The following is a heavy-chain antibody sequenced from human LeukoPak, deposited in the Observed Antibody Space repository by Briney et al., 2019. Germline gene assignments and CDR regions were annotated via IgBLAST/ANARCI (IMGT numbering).Heavy chain of an antibody. V-gene: IGHV3-11*05. CDR1: GFTFSHYI. CDR3: ARDSGTTVGYFDY. CDR2: IRSSSTYT. J-gene: IGHJ4*02. Sequence: PGGSLRLSCAASGFTFSHYIMNWVRQAPGKGLEWVSYIRSSSTYTNYADSVKGRFTISRDNAKNSLYLQMNSLRAEDTAVYYCARDSGTTVGYFDYWGQGTLVTVSS. D-gene: IGHD4-23*01.